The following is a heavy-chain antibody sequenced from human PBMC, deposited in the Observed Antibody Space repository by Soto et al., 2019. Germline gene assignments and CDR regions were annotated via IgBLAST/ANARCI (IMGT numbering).Heavy chain of an antibody. J-gene: IGHJ4*02. V-gene: IGHV1-69*01. CDR3: ARGWGYDSNDYYYAY. D-gene: IGHD3-22*01. Sequence: QVQLVQSGAEVRKPGSSVKVSCKASGGTFSRHAISWVRQAPGQGLEWMGGIIPIFGTANHGQKFQGRVTIIADAPTRTGYMELSSLRSEDTAMYYGARGWGYDSNDYYYAYWGQGTLVIGSS. CDR1: GGTFSRHA. CDR2: IIPIFGTA.